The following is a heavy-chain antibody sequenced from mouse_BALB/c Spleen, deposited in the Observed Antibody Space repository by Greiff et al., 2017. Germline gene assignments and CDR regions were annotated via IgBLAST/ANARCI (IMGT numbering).Heavy chain of an antibody. V-gene: IGHV1S81*02. CDR3: ARVRVYYDYDY. CDR1: GYTFTSYW. Sequence: QVQLQQPGAELVKPGASVKLSCKASGYTFTSYWMHWVKQRPGQGLEWIGEINPSNGRTNYNEKFKSKATLTVDKSSSAAYMQLSSLTSEDSAVYYGARVRVYYDYDYWGQGTTLTVSS. J-gene: IGHJ2*01. D-gene: IGHD2-4*01. CDR2: INPSNGRT.